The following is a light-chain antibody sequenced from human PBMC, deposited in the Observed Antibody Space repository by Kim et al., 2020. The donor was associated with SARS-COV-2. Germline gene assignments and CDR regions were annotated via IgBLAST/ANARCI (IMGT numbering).Light chain of an antibody. Sequence: QSALTQPASVSGSPGQSITISCTGTSGDIGDSNYVSWYQQHPGKAPKVMLYDVSKWPSGVSSRFSGSKSGNTASLTISGLQAEDEADYYCTSYTSTGTFVFGSGTKVTVL. J-gene: IGLJ1*01. CDR1: SGDIGDSNY. CDR2: DVS. V-gene: IGLV2-14*03. CDR3: TSYTSTGTFV.